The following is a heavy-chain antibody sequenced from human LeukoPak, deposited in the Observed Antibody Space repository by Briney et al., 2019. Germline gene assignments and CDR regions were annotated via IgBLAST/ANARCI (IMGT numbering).Heavy chain of an antibody. CDR2: ISGRGDST. D-gene: IGHD6-19*01. Sequence: GRALTLSCAGSGFTFSSYAMSWVRQAPGKGLEWVSGISGRGDSTHYADSVKGRLTIYRDNSKNTLYLQMNSLRAEDTAVYYCAKALSKAVAGDMDVWGKGTTVTVSS. V-gene: IGHV3-23*01. CDR1: GFTFSSYA. CDR3: AKALSKAVAGDMDV. J-gene: IGHJ6*03.